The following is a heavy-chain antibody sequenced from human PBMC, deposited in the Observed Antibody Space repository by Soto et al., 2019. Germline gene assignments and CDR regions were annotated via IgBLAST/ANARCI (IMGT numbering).Heavy chain of an antibody. V-gene: IGHV1-69*02. D-gene: IGHD1-1*01. CDR1: GGTFSSYP. CDR3: ASPTSTGTKSGYYFDY. J-gene: IGHJ4*02. Sequence: QVQLVQSGAEVKKPGSSVKVSCKASGGTFSSYPISWVRQAPGQGLEWMGRIIPILDITDYAQRFQGRVTITADKSTSTAYMELSSLSSDDTAVYYCASPTSTGTKSGYYFDYWGQGTLVTVSS. CDR2: IIPILDIT.